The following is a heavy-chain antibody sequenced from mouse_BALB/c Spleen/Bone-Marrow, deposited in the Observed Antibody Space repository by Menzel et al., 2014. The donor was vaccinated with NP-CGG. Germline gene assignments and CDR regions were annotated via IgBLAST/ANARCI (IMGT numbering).Heavy chain of an antibody. V-gene: IGHV2-9*02. CDR2: IWAGGST. Sequence: VQLQQSGPGLVAPSQSLSITCTVSGFSLTSYGVHWVRQPPGKGLEWLGVIWAGGSTNYNSALMSRLSISKDNSKSQVFLKMNSLQTDDTAMYYCASPIYYEYPLFAYWGQGTLVTVSA. CDR3: ASPIYYEYPLFAY. J-gene: IGHJ3*01. D-gene: IGHD2-4*01. CDR1: GFSLTSYG.